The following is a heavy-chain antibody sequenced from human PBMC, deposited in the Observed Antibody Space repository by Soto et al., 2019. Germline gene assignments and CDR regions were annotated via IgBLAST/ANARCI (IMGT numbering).Heavy chain of an antibody. CDR3: XXXXXXNDY. V-gene: IGHV1-18*01. Sequence: QVQLVQSGAEVKKPGASVKVSCKASGYTFTSYGISWVRQAPGQGLEWMGWIRVYNGNTNYAQKLQGRVTMTTDTXXXXXXXXXXXXXXXXXXXXXXXXXXXXNDYWGQGTLVTVSS. J-gene: IGHJ4*02. CDR1: GYTFTSYG. CDR2: IRVYNGNT.